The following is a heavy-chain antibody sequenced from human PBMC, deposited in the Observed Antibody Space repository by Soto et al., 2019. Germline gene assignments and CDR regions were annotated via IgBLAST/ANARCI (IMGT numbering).Heavy chain of an antibody. CDR2: INAGNGNT. CDR1: GYTFTSYA. V-gene: IGHV1-3*01. D-gene: IGHD2-2*01. Sequence: ASVKVSCKASGYTFTSYAMHWVRQAAGQRLEWMGWINAGNGNTKYSQKFQGRVTITRDTSASTAYMELSSLRSEDTAVYYCARISRHCSSTTCWLVVWGQGTTVTASS. J-gene: IGHJ6*02. CDR3: ARISRHCSSTTCWLVV.